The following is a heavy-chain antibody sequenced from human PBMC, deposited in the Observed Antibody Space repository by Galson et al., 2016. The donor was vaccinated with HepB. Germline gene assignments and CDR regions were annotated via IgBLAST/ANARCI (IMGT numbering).Heavy chain of an antibody. CDR3: AKILKDEIVWNLYQHYGMDV. V-gene: IGHV3-11*01. CDR1: GFAFSDSY. D-gene: IGHD1-7*01. CDR2: MSPSGTTI. Sequence: SLRLSCAASGFAFSDSYMSWIRQGPGTGLEFVAYMSPSGTTIHYRDSVKGRFTISRDKAKGTLLLQMNTLRGEDTAVYYCAKILKDEIVWNLYQHYGMDVWGQGTTVTVSS. J-gene: IGHJ6*02.